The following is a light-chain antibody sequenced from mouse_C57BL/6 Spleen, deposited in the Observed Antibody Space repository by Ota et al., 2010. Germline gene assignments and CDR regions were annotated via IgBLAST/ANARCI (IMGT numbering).Light chain of an antibody. CDR2: KAS. Sequence: DIQMNQSPSSLSASLGDTITITCHASQNINVWLSWYQQKPGNIPKLLIYKASNLHTGVPSRFSGSGSGTGFTLTISSLQPEDIATYYCQQGQSYPLTFGAGTKLXLK. V-gene: IGKV15-103*01. CDR1: QNINVW. J-gene: IGKJ5*01. CDR3: QQGQSYPLT.